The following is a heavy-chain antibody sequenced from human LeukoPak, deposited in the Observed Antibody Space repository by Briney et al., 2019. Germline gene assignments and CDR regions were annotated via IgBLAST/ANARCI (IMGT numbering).Heavy chain of an antibody. Sequence: PGGSLRLSCAASGFTFSSYSMNWVRQAPGKGLEWVSYISSSSSTIYYADSVKGRFTISRDNAKNSLYLQMNSLRAEDTAVYYCATSTNYCSGGSCYPYYFDYWGQGTLVTVSS. J-gene: IGHJ4*02. CDR2: ISSSSSTI. CDR1: GFTFSSYS. CDR3: ATSTNYCSGGSCYPYYFDY. D-gene: IGHD2-15*01. V-gene: IGHV3-48*01.